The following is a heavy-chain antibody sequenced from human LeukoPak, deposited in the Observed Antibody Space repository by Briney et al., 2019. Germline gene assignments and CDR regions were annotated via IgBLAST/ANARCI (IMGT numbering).Heavy chain of an antibody. CDR3: ATYRQVLLPFES. V-gene: IGHV3-23*01. D-gene: IGHD2-8*02. CDR1: GFTFSSYE. Sequence: GGSLRLSCAASGFTFSSYEMIWVRQPPGKGLEWVSSIFPSGGEIHYADSVRGRFTISRDNSKSTLSLQMNSLRAEDTAIYYCATYRQVLLPFESWGQGTLVTVSS. J-gene: IGHJ4*02. CDR2: IFPSGGEI.